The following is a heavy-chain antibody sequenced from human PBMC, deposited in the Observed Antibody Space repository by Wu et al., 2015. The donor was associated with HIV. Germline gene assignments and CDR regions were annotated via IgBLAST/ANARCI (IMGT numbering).Heavy chain of an antibody. V-gene: IGHV1-2*02. CDR2: IHPDNGGT. CDR1: GYTFTDYH. Sequence: QVQLVQSGAEVKKPGASVKVSCKAFGYTFTDYHIHWVRQAPGQGLEWMGSIHPDNGGTDYAQRFQGRVTMTRDTSITTANMELTRLGSDDTAVYYCAKDRGELTEFDYWGQGTLVTVSP. CDR3: AKDRGELTEFDY. J-gene: IGHJ4*02. D-gene: IGHD1-26*01.